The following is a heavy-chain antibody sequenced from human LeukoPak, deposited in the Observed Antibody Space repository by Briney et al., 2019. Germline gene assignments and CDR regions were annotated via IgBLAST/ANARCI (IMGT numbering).Heavy chain of an antibody. J-gene: IGHJ4*02. V-gene: IGHV3-23*01. D-gene: IGHD6-19*01. CDR2: ISGSGGST. Sequence: GESLKISCAASGFTFSSYAMSWVRQAPGKGLEWVSAISGSGGSTYYADSVKGRFTISRDDSKNTLYLQMNSLRAEDTAVYYCAKETSSGWESLYYFDYWGQGTLVTVSS. CDR3: AKETSSGWESLYYFDY. CDR1: GFTFSSYA.